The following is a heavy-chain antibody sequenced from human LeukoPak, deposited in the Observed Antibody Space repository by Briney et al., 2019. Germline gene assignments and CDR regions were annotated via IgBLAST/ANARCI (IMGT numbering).Heavy chain of an antibody. CDR1: GFTFRSYE. D-gene: IGHD3-10*02. CDR3: AEPGITMIGGV. V-gene: IGHV3-48*03. J-gene: IGHJ6*04. CDR2: LSSSGSAF. Sequence: PGGSLRLSCEDSGFTFRSYEMNWVRQAPGKGLEWIAYLSSSGSAFSYADSVKGRFTIARDNAKNSVYLEMNSLRADDTAVYYCAEPGITMIGGVWGKGTTVTISS.